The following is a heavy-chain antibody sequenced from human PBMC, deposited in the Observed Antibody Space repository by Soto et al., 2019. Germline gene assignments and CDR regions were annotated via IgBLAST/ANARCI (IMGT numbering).Heavy chain of an antibody. CDR3: ARSFTKSRRGGGAFDS. CDR2: IVPLDGST. CDR1: GGTISSFG. V-gene: IGHV1-69*01. D-gene: IGHD3-16*01. Sequence: QVQLVQSGAEVKKPGSSVKVSCTTSGGTISSFGMNWVRQAPGQGLAGMGGIVPLDGSTKYAEKFQGRVTITADASTSTVYMDLSSLRSEDTAVYYCARSFTKSRRGGGAFDSGGQGTQLTVS. J-gene: IGHJ4*02.